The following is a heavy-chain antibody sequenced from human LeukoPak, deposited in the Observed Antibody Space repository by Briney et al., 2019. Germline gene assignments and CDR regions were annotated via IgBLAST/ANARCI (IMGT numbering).Heavy chain of an antibody. CDR1: GGSIRSYY. CDR3: ARGQRRPRGYYFDY. CDR2: ISYSGTP. J-gene: IGHJ4*02. Sequence: PSETLSLTCTVSGGSIRSYYWSWIRQPPGKGLEWIGYISYSGTPKYNPSLKSRVTISADTSNNQFSLKLTSVTAADTAVYYCARGQRRPRGYYFDYWGQGTLVTVSS. V-gene: IGHV4-59*01. D-gene: IGHD3-16*01.